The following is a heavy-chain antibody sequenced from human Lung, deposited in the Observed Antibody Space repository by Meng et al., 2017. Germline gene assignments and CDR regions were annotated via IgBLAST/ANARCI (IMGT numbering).Heavy chain of an antibody. D-gene: IGHD3-10*01. CDR2: INHGGST. CDR3: ARERHSTIIRGVIDF. Sequence: QVQLQLVGAGRVGPSANLSLTCAVNGGSISGSNWSWIRQSPAKGLEWIGKINHGGSTNYNPSLESRVTISVDTPKNQFSLRLTSMTVADTAVYYCARERHSTIIRGVIDFWGQGALVTVSS. CDR1: GGSISGSN. J-gene: IGHJ4*02. V-gene: IGHV4-34*01.